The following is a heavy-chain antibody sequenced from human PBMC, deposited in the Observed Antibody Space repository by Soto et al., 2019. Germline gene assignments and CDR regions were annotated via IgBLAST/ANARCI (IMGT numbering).Heavy chain of an antibody. J-gene: IGHJ4*02. CDR2: IYHSGST. CDR1: GYSISSGYY. D-gene: IGHD6-6*01. V-gene: IGHV4-38-2*02. CDR3: AREYSSSSVDY. Sequence: PSETLSLTCAVSGYSISSGYYWGWIRQPPGKGLEWIGSIYHSGSTYYNPSLKSRVTISVDTSKNQFSLKLSSVTAADTAVYYCAREYSSSSVDYWGQGTLVTAPQ.